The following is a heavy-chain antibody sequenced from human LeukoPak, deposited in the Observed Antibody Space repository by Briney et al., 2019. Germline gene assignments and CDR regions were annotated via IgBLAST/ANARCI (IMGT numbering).Heavy chain of an antibody. J-gene: IGHJ6*02. CDR2: ISSSSSTI. CDR3: ARDSIDMGGYYYYGMDV. CDR1: GFTFSSYG. Sequence: LSGGSLRLSCAASGFTFSSYGMHWVRQAPGKGLEWVSYISSSSSTIYYADSVKGRFTISRDNAKNSLYLQMNSLRDEDTAVYYCARDSIDMGGYYYYGMDVWGQGTTVTVSS. V-gene: IGHV3-48*02. D-gene: IGHD2/OR15-2a*01.